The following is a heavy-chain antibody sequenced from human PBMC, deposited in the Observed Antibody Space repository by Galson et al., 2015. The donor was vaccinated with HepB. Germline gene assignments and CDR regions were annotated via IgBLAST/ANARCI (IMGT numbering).Heavy chain of an antibody. CDR1: GYSFASSW. CDR2: IYPGDSDT. J-gene: IGHJ4*02. CDR3: ARRSAMYFYFGS. D-gene: IGHD2-8*01. Sequence: QSGAEVKKPGESLRLSCTGSGYSFASSWIAWVRQKPGKGLEWMGVIYPGDSDTRYNPSFQGQVTIIADKSINTAYLQWTGLKASDTAKYYCARRSAMYFYFGSWGPGTLVGVSS. V-gene: IGHV5-51*01.